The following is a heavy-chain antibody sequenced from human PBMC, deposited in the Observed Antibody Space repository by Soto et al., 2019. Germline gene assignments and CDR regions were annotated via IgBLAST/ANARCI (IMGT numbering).Heavy chain of an antibody. CDR2: INVGNGNT. J-gene: IGHJ4*02. CDR1: GYTFTSYA. Sequence: QVQLVQSGAEVKKPGASVKVSGKASGYTFTSYAMHWVRQAPGQRLEWMGWINVGNGNTKYSQKFQGRVTITRDTSASTADMELSSLRSEGTSVYYCARDWCTVTQCRPFDYWGQGTLVTVSS. D-gene: IGHD4-17*01. V-gene: IGHV1-3*01. CDR3: ARDWCTVTQCRPFDY.